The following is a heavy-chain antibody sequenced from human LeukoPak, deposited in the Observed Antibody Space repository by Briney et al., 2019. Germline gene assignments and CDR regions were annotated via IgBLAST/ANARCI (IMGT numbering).Heavy chain of an antibody. CDR3: ARDLSLSYYYDSSP. V-gene: IGHV3-9*01. D-gene: IGHD3-22*01. CDR1: GFTFDDYA. Sequence: GGSLRLSCAASGFTFDDYAMHWVRQAPGKGLEWVSGISWNSGSIGYADSVKGRFTISRDNAKNSLYLQMNSLRAEDTAVYYCARDLSLSYYYDSSPWGQGTLVTVSS. CDR2: ISWNSGSI. J-gene: IGHJ5*02.